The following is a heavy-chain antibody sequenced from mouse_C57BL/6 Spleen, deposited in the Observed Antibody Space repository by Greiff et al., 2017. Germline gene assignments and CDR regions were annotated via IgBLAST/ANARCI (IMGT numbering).Heavy chain of an antibody. J-gene: IGHJ2*01. CDR3: ASVYYDYEEGYYFDY. CDR1: GFTFSSYA. V-gene: IGHV5-4*01. D-gene: IGHD2-4*01. CDR2: ISDGGSYT. Sequence: EVQVVESGGGLVKPGGSLKLSCAASGFTFSSYAMSWVRQTPDKRLEWVATISDGGSYTDYPDNVKGRFTISRDNAKNNLYLQMSHLKSEDTAMYYCASVYYDYEEGYYFDYWGQGTTLTVSS.